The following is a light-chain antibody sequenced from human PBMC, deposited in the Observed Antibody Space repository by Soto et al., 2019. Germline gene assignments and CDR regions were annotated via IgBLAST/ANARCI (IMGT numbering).Light chain of an antibody. J-gene: IGLJ2*01. Sequence: QSALTQPASVSGSPGQSITISCTGTSSDVGSYNLVSWYQQHPGKAPKLMIYEGSKRPSGVSNRFSGSKSGNTASLTISGLQAEDEADYYCCSYAGSSPCVFGGGTKLTVL. V-gene: IGLV2-23*01. CDR1: SSDVGSYNL. CDR3: CSYAGSSPCV. CDR2: EGS.